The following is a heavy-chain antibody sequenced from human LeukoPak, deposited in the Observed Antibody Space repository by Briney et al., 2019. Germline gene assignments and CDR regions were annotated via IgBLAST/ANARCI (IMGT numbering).Heavy chain of an antibody. D-gene: IGHD5-12*01. Sequence: SETLSLTCTVSGGSISSSSYYWGWIRRPPGKGLEWIGSIYYSGSTYYNPSLKSRVTISVDTSKNQFSLKLSSVTAADTAVYYCARRGGYDYYFDYWGQGTLVTVSS. CDR2: IYYSGST. V-gene: IGHV4-39*01. CDR3: ARRGGYDYYFDY. J-gene: IGHJ4*02. CDR1: GGSISSSSYY.